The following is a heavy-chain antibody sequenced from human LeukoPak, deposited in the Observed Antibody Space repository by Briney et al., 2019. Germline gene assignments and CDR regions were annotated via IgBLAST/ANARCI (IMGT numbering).Heavy chain of an antibody. D-gene: IGHD5-12*01. CDR2: ISGDNGNT. CDR1: GYSFTNYG. CDR3: ARDYPQYRNRGYSGYGTFDY. Sequence: ASVKVSCKASGYSFTNYGISWVRQAPGQGLEWMGWISGDNGNTNYAQKVQGRVTLTTDTSTSTAYLELTSLRSDDTAVYFCARDYPQYRNRGYSGYGTFDYWGQGTLVTVSS. V-gene: IGHV1-18*01. J-gene: IGHJ4*02.